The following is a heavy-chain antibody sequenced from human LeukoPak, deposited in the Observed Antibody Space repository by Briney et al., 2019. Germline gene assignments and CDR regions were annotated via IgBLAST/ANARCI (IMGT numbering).Heavy chain of an antibody. CDR3: ARDRLPLVQGGSYYFDY. V-gene: IGHV1-2*02. CDR1: GYTFTDYY. CDR2: INPTTGGT. J-gene: IGHJ4*02. Sequence: ASVKVSCKASGYTFTDYYIHWVRQAPGQGFEWMGWINPTTGGTKYARKFQGRVTLTRDTSISTAYMELSRLRSDDTAVYYCARDRLPLVQGGSYYFDYWGQGTLVTVSS. D-gene: IGHD6-13*01.